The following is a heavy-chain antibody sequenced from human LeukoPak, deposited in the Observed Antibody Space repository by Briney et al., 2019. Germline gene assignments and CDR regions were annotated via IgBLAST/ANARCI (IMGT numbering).Heavy chain of an antibody. CDR2: IYYSGST. Sequence: TSETLSLTCTVSGGSISSSSYYWGWIRQPPGKGLEWIGSIYYSGSTYYNPSLKSRVTISVDTSKNQFSLKLSSVTAADTAVYYCARHSAVGASTVDYWGQGTLVTVSS. CDR1: GGSISSSSYY. D-gene: IGHD1-26*01. J-gene: IGHJ4*02. CDR3: ARHSAVGASTVDY. V-gene: IGHV4-39*01.